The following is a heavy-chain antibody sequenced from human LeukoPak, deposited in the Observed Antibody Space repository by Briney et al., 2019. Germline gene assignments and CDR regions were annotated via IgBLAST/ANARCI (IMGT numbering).Heavy chain of an antibody. CDR1: KFSFSRNW. CDR3: ARDVGGSLDY. CDR2: IKGDESAR. Sequence: GKSLRLSCAASKFSFSRNWMSWVRQAPGKGLEWVANIKGDESARHQADSVKGRFTISRDNAQNSVYLQMSRLRGEDTAVYYCARDVGGSLDYWGQGTLVTVSS. J-gene: IGHJ4*02. D-gene: IGHD1-26*01. V-gene: IGHV3-7*01.